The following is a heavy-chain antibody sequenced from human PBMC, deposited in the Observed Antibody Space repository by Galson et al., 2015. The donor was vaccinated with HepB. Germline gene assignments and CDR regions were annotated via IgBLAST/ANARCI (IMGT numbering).Heavy chain of an antibody. CDR3: AAARGYCSSTSCPRIRYYYYGMDV. CDR2: IVVGSGNT. CDR1: GFTFTSSA. Sequence: SVKVSCKASGFTFTSSAMQWVRQARGQRLEWIGWIVVGSGNTNYAQKFQERVTITRDMSTSTAYMELSSLRSEDTAVYYCAAARGYCSSTSCPRIRYYYYGMDVWGQGTTVTVSS. D-gene: IGHD2-2*01. V-gene: IGHV1-58*02. J-gene: IGHJ6*02.